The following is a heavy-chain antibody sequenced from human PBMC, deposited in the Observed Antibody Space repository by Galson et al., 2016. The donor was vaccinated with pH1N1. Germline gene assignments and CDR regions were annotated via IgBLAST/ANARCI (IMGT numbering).Heavy chain of an antibody. D-gene: IGHD1-26*01. Sequence: TLSLTCTVSGDSISSGSSYWSWIRQHPGKGLEWLGYVYYSGSTYYNPSLKSRLTISVDTSKNQFSPKLRSVTAADTAVYYCARDYRELLGDGFDIWGQRTTVTVSA. J-gene: IGHJ3*02. CDR1: GDSISSGSSY. CDR2: VYYSGST. V-gene: IGHV4-31*03. CDR3: ARDYRELLGDGFDI.